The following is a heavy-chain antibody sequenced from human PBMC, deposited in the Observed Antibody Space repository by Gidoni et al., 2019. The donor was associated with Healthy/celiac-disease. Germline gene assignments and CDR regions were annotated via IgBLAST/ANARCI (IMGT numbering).Heavy chain of an antibody. CDR1: GFSLSNARMG. CDR2: IFSNDEK. V-gene: IGHV2-26*01. D-gene: IGHD3-22*01. Sequence: QVTLKESGPVLVKPTETLTLTCTVSGFSLSNARMGVSWIRQPPGKALEWLAHIFSNDEKSDSTSLKSRLTISKDTSKSQVVLTMTNMDPLDTATYYCAREGNYYDSSGFDDAFDIWGQGTMVTVSS. J-gene: IGHJ3*02. CDR3: AREGNYYDSSGFDDAFDI.